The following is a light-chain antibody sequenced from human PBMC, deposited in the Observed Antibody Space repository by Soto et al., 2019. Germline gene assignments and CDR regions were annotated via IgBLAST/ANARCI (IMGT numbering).Light chain of an antibody. CDR3: QQYGSSPS. V-gene: IGKV1-5*01. Sequence: GDRVTITCRASQSISSWLAWYQQKPGKAPKLLIYDASSLESGVPSRFSGSGSGTEFTLTISSLQPDDFATYYCQQYGSSPSFGQGTKVDIK. J-gene: IGKJ1*01. CDR2: DAS. CDR1: QSISSW.